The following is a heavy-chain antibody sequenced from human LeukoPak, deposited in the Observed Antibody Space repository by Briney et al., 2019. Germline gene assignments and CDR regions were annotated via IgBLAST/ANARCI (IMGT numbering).Heavy chain of an antibody. CDR3: AKGGVWSGSYDFDY. D-gene: IGHD1-26*01. Sequence: GGSLRLSXAASGFTFSSYGMHWVRQTPGKGLEWVAFIRYDRSNKNYADPVKGRFTISRDNSKNTLYLQMNSLRAEDTAVYYCAKGGVWSGSYDFDYWGQGTLVTVSS. V-gene: IGHV3-30*02. J-gene: IGHJ4*02. CDR2: IRYDRSNK. CDR1: GFTFSSYG.